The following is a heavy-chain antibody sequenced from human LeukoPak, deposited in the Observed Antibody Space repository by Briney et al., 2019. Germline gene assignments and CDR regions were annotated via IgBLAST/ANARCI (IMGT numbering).Heavy chain of an antibody. D-gene: IGHD2-15*01. CDR1: GFSFSDNY. CDR2: ISSSGSSI. Sequence: GGSLRLSCAASGFSFSDNYMSWIRQAPGKGLEWVSYISSSGSSINYADSVKGRFTISRDNARNSLYLQMNSLRADDTAMYYCARAVVVVVAARKVWFDPWGQGTLVTVSS. V-gene: IGHV3-11*01. J-gene: IGHJ5*02. CDR3: ARAVVVVVAARKVWFDP.